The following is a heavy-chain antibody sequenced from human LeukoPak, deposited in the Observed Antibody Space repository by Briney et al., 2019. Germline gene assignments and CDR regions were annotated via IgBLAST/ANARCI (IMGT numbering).Heavy chain of an antibody. CDR1: GGSISNYY. CDR3: ARVADYYDSSGPDY. V-gene: IGHV4-59*12. J-gene: IGHJ4*02. D-gene: IGHD3-22*01. Sequence: SETLSLTCTVSGGSISNYYWSWIRQPPGKGLEWIGYIYYSGSTYYNPSLKSRVTISVDTSKNQFSLKLSSVTAADTAVYYCARVADYYDSSGPDYWDQGTLVTVSS. CDR2: IYYSGST.